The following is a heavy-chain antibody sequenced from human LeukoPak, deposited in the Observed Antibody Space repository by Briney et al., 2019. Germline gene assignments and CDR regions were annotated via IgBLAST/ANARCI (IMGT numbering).Heavy chain of an antibody. Sequence: GGSLRLSCAASGFTFSSYAMSWVRQAPGKGLEWVTDISGGGGSTYYEDSVKGRFTISRDNSKNTMYLQMNSLRAENTAVYYCAKDVPLRYFDWSPGFDYWGQGTLVTVSS. CDR1: GFTFSSYA. V-gene: IGHV3-23*01. D-gene: IGHD3-9*01. CDR2: ISGGGGST. J-gene: IGHJ4*02. CDR3: AKDVPLRYFDWSPGFDY.